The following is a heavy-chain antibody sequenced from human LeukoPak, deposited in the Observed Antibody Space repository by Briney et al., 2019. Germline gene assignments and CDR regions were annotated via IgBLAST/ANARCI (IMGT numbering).Heavy chain of an antibody. CDR3: ASQQLDP. CDR2: ISYDGSNK. J-gene: IGHJ5*02. V-gene: IGHV3-30-3*01. D-gene: IGHD6-13*01. CDR1: GFTFSSYA. Sequence: GGSLRLSCAASGFTFSSYAMHWVRQAPGKGLEWVAVISYDGSNKYYADYVKGRFTISRDNSKNTLYLQMNSLRAEDTAVYYCASQQLDPWGQETLVTVSS.